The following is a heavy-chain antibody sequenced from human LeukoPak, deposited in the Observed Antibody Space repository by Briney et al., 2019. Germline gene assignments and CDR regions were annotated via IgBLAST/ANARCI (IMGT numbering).Heavy chain of an antibody. Sequence: PGGSLRLSCAASGITFRNYGMHWVRQAPGKGLEWVAFIWYDGSNKYYADSVKGRFTISRDNSRNTLFLQMNSLRAEDTAIYYCTRDHNFYGSGRGFDPWGQGTLVTVSS. D-gene: IGHD3-10*01. J-gene: IGHJ5*02. CDR1: GITFRNYG. V-gene: IGHV3-33*01. CDR2: IWYDGSNK. CDR3: TRDHNFYGSGRGFDP.